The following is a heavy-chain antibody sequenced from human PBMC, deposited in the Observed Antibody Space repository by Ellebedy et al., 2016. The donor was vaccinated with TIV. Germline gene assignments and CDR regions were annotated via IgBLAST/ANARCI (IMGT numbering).Heavy chain of an antibody. V-gene: IGHV4-39*01. CDR3: ASDSSSWFS. Sequence: GSLRLXXTVSGGSISSSSHYWGWIRQPPGKGLEWFGSIYYSGSTYYNPSLKSRVTISVDTSKNQFSLKLNSVTAADTAVYYCASDSSSWFSWGQGTLVTVSS. CDR1: GGSISSSSHY. CDR2: IYYSGST. D-gene: IGHD6-13*01. J-gene: IGHJ4*02.